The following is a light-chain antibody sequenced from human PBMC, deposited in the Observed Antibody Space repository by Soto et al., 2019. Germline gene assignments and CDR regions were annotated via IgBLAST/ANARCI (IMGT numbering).Light chain of an antibody. CDR2: RND. CDR3: SAWDDSLSGDV. Sequence: QSVLTQAPSASGTPGQRVTISCSGSSFNIGSNYVYWYQQLPGTAPKLVIFRNDQRPSGIPDRISGSKSGTSASLAISGLRSEDEADYYCSAWDDSLSGDVFGTGTKLTVL. CDR1: SFNIGSNY. J-gene: IGLJ1*01. V-gene: IGLV1-47*01.